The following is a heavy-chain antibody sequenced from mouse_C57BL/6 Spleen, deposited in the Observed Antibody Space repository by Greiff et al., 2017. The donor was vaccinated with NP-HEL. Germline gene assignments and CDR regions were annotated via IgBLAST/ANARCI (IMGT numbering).Heavy chain of an antibody. CDR1: GYTFTSYW. D-gene: IGHD1-1*01. CDR3: ARSYYYGPEGYAMDY. Sequence: QVQLKQPGAELVRPGSSVKLSCKASGYTFTSYWMHWVKQRPIQGLEWIGNIDPSDSETHYNQKFKDKATLTVDKSSSTAYMQLSSLTSEDSAVYYCARSYYYGPEGYAMDYWGQGTSVTVSS. CDR2: IDPSDSET. V-gene: IGHV1-52*01. J-gene: IGHJ4*01.